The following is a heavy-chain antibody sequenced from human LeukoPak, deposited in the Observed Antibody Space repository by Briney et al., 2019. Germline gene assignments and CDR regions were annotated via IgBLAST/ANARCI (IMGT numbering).Heavy chain of an antibody. V-gene: IGHV4-31*03. CDR1: GGSISGGGYY. CDR3: ARDRGGGYYDVSGYLDDAFEI. CDR2: IYYSGST. J-gene: IGHJ3*02. D-gene: IGHD3-16*01. Sequence: PSQTLSLTCTVSGGSISGGGYYWSWIRQHPGKGLEWIGYIYYSGSTYYNPSLKSRVTISVDTSKNQFSLKLSSVTAADTAVYYCARDRGGGYYDVSGYLDDAFEIWGQGTLVTVSS.